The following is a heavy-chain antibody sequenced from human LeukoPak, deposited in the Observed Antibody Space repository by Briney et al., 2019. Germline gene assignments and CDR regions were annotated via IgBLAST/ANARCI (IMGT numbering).Heavy chain of an antibody. D-gene: IGHD3-10*01. Sequence: SETLSLTCAVYGGSFSGYYWSWIRQPPGKGLEWIGEINHSGSTNYNPSLKSRVTISVDTSKNQFSLKLSSVTAADKAVYYCAMSSWFGELLPDYWGQGTLVTVSS. CDR1: GGSFSGYY. J-gene: IGHJ4*02. CDR2: INHSGST. CDR3: AMSSWFGELLPDY. V-gene: IGHV4-34*01.